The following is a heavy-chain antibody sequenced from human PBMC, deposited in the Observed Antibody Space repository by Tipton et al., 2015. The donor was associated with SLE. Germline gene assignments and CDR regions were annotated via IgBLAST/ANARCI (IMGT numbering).Heavy chain of an antibody. CDR3: ASGSSGSYWGGWYDP. V-gene: IGHV3-30*04. Sequence: SLRLSCAASGFTFSGYAMHWVRQAPGQGLGWGAVVSYDGSNKYYADSVKGRFTISTDNSKNTLYRQMNILRAEDTAVYYCASGSSGSYWGGWYDPWGQGNLVSVST. J-gene: IGHJ5*02. D-gene: IGHD1-26*01. CDR1: GFTFSGYA. CDR2: VSYDGSNK.